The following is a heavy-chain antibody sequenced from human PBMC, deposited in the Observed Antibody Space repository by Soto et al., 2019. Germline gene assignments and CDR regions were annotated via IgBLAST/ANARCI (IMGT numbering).Heavy chain of an antibody. CDR3: ATQITVEAFDI. D-gene: IGHD3-10*01. CDR1: GFTFSSYG. CDR2: ISNDGSNK. Sequence: QVQLVESGGGVVQPGRSLRLSCAASGFTFSSYGMHWVRQAPGKGLEWVAVISNDGSNKYYADSVKGRFTISRDNSKNTLYLQMNSLRAEDTAVYYGATQITVEAFDIWGQGTMVTVSS. V-gene: IGHV3-30*03. J-gene: IGHJ3*02.